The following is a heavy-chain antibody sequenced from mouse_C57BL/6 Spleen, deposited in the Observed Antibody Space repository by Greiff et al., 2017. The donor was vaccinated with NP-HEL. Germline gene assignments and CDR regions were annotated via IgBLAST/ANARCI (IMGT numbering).Heavy chain of an antibody. D-gene: IGHD2-3*01. CDR1: GYAFTNYL. CDR3: ARPLIYDGYYGGFAY. Sequence: QVQLKESGAELVRPGTSVKVSCKASGYAFTNYLIEWVKQRPGQGLEWIGVINPGSGGTNYNEKFKGKAKMTADKSSSTAYMQLSSLTSEDSAVYFGARPLIYDGYYGGFAYWGQGTLVTVSA. J-gene: IGHJ3*01. V-gene: IGHV1-54*01. CDR2: INPGSGGT.